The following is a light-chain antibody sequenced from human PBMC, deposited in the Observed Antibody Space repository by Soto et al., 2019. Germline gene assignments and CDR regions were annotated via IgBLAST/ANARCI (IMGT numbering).Light chain of an antibody. V-gene: IGLV1-40*01. Sequence: QSALTQPPSVSGAPGQRVTISCTGSVSNIGAGYEVHWYQQLPGTAPKLLISGHNNRPSGVPDRFFGSKSGTSASLTITGLQAEDEADYFCQSYDSSVSGSGVFGGGTQLTVL. CDR1: VSNIGAGYE. CDR2: GHN. CDR3: QSYDSSVSGSGV. J-gene: IGLJ3*02.